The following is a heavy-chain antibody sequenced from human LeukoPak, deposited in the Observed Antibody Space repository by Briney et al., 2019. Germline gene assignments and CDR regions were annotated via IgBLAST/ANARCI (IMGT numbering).Heavy chain of an antibody. CDR1: GYTFTGYY. V-gene: IGHV1-2*02. J-gene: IGHJ4*02. Sequence: ASVKVSCKASGYTFTGYYMHWVRQAPGQGLEWMGWINPNSGGTNYAQKFQGRVTMTRDTSISTAYMELSRLRSDDTAVYYCAREQFTMVRGVIIRRHTLLYWGQGTLVTVSS. D-gene: IGHD3-10*01. CDR3: AREQFTMVRGVIIRRHTLLY. CDR2: INPNSGGT.